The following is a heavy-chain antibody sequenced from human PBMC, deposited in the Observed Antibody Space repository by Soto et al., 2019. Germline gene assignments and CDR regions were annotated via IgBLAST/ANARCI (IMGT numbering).Heavy chain of an antibody. D-gene: IGHD2-2*01. CDR2: TYYRSNWYN. CDR1: GDSVSSNSAA. Sequence: SQTLSLTCAISGDSVSSNSAAWNWIRQSPSRGPDWLGRTYYRSNWYNDFAVSVKSRITINPDTSKNHFSLQLNSVTPEDTAVYYCARAGCSSTSCYGKDAFDIWGQGIMVTVSS. V-gene: IGHV6-1*01. J-gene: IGHJ3*02. CDR3: ARAGCSSTSCYGKDAFDI.